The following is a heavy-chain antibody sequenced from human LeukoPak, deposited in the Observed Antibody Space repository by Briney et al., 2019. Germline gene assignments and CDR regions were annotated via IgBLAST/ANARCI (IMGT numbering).Heavy chain of an antibody. CDR1: GFTFSNYA. CDR2: IAYDGGNK. J-gene: IGHJ5*02. Sequence: GGSLRLSCAASGFTFSNYAMHWVRQAPGKGLEWVALIAYDGGNKYYVDSVKGRFTISRDNSKNTLYLQMNSLRAEDTAVYYCAKVRDYSPNWFDPWGQGTLVTVSS. D-gene: IGHD4-11*01. CDR3: AKVRDYSPNWFDP. V-gene: IGHV3-30*18.